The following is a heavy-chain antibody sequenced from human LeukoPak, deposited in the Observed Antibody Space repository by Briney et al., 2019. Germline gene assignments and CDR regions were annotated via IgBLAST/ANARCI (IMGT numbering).Heavy chain of an antibody. CDR1: GSTVSSNY. Sequence: GGSLRLSCAASGSTVSSNYMSWVRQAPGKGLEWVSVIYSGGSTYYADSVKGRFTISRDNSKNTLYLQMNSLRAEDTAVYYCARISGWEHAFDIWGQGTMVTVSS. CDR3: ARISGWEHAFDI. CDR2: IYSGGST. V-gene: IGHV3-53*01. D-gene: IGHD6-19*01. J-gene: IGHJ3*02.